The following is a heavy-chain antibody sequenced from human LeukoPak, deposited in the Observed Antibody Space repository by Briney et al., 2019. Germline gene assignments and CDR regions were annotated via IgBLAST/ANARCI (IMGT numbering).Heavy chain of an antibody. J-gene: IGHJ3*02. D-gene: IGHD4-23*01. V-gene: IGHV3-48*04. CDR2: ISSSSSTI. CDR3: ARVVNAFDI. CDR1: GFTFSSYS. Sequence: GGSLRLSCAASGFTFSSYSMNWVRQAPGKGLEWVSYISSSSSTIYYADSVKGRFTISRDNAKNSLCLQMNSLRAEDTAVYYCARVVNAFDIWGQGTMVTVSS.